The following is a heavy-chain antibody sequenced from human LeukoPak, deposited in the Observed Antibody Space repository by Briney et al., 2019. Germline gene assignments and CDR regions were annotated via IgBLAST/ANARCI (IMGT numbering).Heavy chain of an antibody. J-gene: IGHJ4*02. D-gene: IGHD3-10*01. V-gene: IGHV1-18*01. CDR1: GYSFTTYG. CDR2: ISANNNNT. Sequence: ASVKVSCKASGYSFTTYGTSWVRQASGQGLEWMGWISANNNNTDNVQKLQGRVTMTTDTSTSTAYMELSSLRSEDTAVYYCARHGWFGELADYWGQGTLVTVSS. CDR3: ARHGWFGELADY.